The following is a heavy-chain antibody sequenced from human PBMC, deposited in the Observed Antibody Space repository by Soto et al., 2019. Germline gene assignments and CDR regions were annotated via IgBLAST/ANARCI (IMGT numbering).Heavy chain of an antibody. CDR2: TSFDGSSG. CDR3: AKSPPAVAGYFDY. V-gene: IGHV3-30*18. D-gene: IGHD6-19*01. CDR1: GFTFSSSG. J-gene: IGHJ4*02. Sequence: QVQLVESGGGVVQPGRSLRLSCAASGFTFSSSGMHWVRQAPGKGLEWVAVTSFDGSSGYYADSVRGRFTISRDNSNNTRYLQMNSLRAEDTAVYYCAKSPPAVAGYFDYWGPGTLVTVSS.